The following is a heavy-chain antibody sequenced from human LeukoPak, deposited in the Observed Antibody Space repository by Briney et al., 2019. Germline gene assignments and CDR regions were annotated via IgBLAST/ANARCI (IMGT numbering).Heavy chain of an antibody. J-gene: IGHJ4*02. CDR3: ARSFVDCSSTSCYSDLFDY. CDR2: IYTSGST. V-gene: IGHV4-4*07. Sequence: SETLSLTCTVSGGSISSYYWSWIRQPAGKGLEWIGRIYTSGSTNYNPSLKSRVTISVDTSKNQFSLKLSSVSAADTAVYYCARSFVDCSSTSCYSDLFDYWGQGTLVTVSS. CDR1: GGSISSYY. D-gene: IGHD2-2*01.